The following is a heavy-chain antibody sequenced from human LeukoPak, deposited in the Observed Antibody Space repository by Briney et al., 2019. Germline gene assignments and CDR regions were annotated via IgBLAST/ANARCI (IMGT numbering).Heavy chain of an antibody. J-gene: IGHJ5*02. CDR2: MNPNSGNT. CDR1: GYTFTSYD. Sequence: ASVKVSCKASGYTFTSYDINWVRQATGQGLEWMGWMNPNSGNTGYAQKFQGRVTITRNTSISTAYMELSSLRSEDTAVYYCARGRYCSGGSCYSNWFDPWGQGTLVTVSS. V-gene: IGHV1-8*03. D-gene: IGHD2-15*01. CDR3: ARGRYCSGGSCYSNWFDP.